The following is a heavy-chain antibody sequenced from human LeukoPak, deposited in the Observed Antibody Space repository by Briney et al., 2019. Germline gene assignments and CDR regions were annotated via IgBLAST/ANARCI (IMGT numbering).Heavy chain of an antibody. V-gene: IGHV3-21*01. J-gene: IGHJ4*02. CDR2: ISSSSIYI. D-gene: IGHD1-26*01. CDR3: ARGSVTSVGN. CDR1: GFTFSSYI. Sequence: PGGSLRLSCAASGFTFSSYIINWVRLAPGKGLEWVSSISSSSIYIYYVDSVKGRFTISRDNAKNSLYLQMNSLRAEDTAVYYCARGSVTSVGNWGQGTLVTVSS.